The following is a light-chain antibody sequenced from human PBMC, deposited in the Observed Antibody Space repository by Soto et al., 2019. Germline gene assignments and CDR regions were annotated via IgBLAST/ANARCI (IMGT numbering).Light chain of an antibody. V-gene: IGKV1-39*01. CDR2: TTS. CDR3: QQGFSRPRT. J-gene: IGKJ1*01. Sequence: DIQMTQSPSSLSASVGDRVTITCRASQSIRSDLNWYQQRPGKAPKLLIYTTSYLESGVPSRFSGSGSGTDFTLTISNLQPEDFATYFCQQGFSRPRTFGLGTTVEVK. CDR1: QSIRSD.